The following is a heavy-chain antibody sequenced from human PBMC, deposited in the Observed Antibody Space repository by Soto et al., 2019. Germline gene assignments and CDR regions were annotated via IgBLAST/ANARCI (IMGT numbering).Heavy chain of an antibody. V-gene: IGHV3-23*01. CDR3: GSSPLVMDYSHYEAHGSAY. CDR2: ISGSGAST. Sequence: WGSLRLSWRAAWGTCVGYGIRWVRQDPGKGLEWVAAISGSGASTYYADSVKGRFTISRDNSKNTLYLQMNSLRAEDTAVYYCGSSPLVMDYSHYEAHGSAYRRKRTLVPVSP. D-gene: IGHD4-4*01. CDR1: WGTCVGYG. J-gene: IGHJ4*02.